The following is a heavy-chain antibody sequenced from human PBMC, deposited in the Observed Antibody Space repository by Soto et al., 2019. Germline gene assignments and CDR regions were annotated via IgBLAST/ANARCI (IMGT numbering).Heavy chain of an antibody. CDR3: AKRRGAGGHFDY. V-gene: IGHV3-23*01. J-gene: IGHJ4*02. CDR1: GFTFSRYA. D-gene: IGHD2-15*01. Sequence: EVSLRLSCAASGFTFSRYAMGWVLQETGKGLDWLSVVSIGGSTHYADSVRGRFTISRHNSKNTLSLQMNSLTPKDTAVYFCAKRRGAGGHFDYWGQGALVTVSS. CDR2: VSIGGST.